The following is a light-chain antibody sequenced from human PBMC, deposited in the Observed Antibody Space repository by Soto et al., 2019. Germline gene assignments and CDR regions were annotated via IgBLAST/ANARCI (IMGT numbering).Light chain of an antibody. J-gene: IGKJ1*01. CDR2: GAS. CDR1: QSVSRSD. V-gene: IGKV3-20*01. CDR3: QQYGSSPRT. Sequence: EIVLTQSPGTVSLSPGERATLSCRASQSVSRSDLAWYQHKPGQSPRLLIYGASSRATGIPDRFSGSGSGTDFTLTISRLEPEDFAVNYCQQYGSSPRTFGQGTKVDI.